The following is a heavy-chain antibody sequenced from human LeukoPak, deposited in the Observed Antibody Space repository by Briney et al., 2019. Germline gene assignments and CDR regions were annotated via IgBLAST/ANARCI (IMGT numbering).Heavy chain of an antibody. CDR2: VYYSWST. D-gene: IGHD2-15*01. CDR3: ARVSTNCSGGSCGAGFDFDY. V-gene: IGHV4-59*01. Sequence: SETLSLTCTVSGDSISTYYWSWLRQPPGKGLEGVGYVYYSWSTNYNPSLKSRVTISVDTSKNQFSLKLSSVTAADTAVYYCARVSTNCSGGSCGAGFDFDYWGQGTLVTVSS. CDR1: GDSISTYY. J-gene: IGHJ4*02.